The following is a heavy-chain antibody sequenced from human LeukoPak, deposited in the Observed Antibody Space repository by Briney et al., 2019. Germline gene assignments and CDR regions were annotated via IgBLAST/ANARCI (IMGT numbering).Heavy chain of an antibody. CDR1: AFTFSLYA. CDR3: AKESTVTPGNVNWFDS. J-gene: IGHJ5*01. V-gene: IGHV3-23*01. CDR2: ISGSGGNT. D-gene: IGHD4-17*01. Sequence: GGSLRLSCAASAFTFSLYAMSWVRQAPGKGLEWISTISGSGGNTYYAESVKGRFTISRDNSKNTLYLRMKSLRAEDTAIYYCAKESTVTPGNVNWFDSWGQGTLVTVSS.